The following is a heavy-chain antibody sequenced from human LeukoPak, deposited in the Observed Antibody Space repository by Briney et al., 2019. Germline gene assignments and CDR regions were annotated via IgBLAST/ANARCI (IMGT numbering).Heavy chain of an antibody. V-gene: IGHV3-74*01. CDR1: GFTFSSYW. CDR2: LNSEGSIT. CDR3: ARSTRRPYYYYYGMDV. J-gene: IGHJ6*02. Sequence: GGSLRLSCAASGFTFSSYWMHWLRQAPGKGLVWVSRLNSEGSITSYADSVKGRFTISRDNAKNTLYLQMNSLRAEDTAVYYCARSTRRPYYYYYGMDVWGQGTTVTVSS. D-gene: IGHD2/OR15-2a*01.